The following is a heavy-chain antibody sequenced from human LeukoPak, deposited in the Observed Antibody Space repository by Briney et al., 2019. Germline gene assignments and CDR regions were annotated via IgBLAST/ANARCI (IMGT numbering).Heavy chain of an antibody. CDR1: GGTFSSYA. CDR2: IIPIFGTA. V-gene: IGHV1-69*01. J-gene: IGHJ6*03. CDR3: AREGLGQLVRGAYHYYYYMDV. Sequence: SVKVSCKASGGTFSSYAISWVRQAPGQGLEWMGGIIPIFGTANYAQKFQGRVTITADESTSTAYMELSGLRSEDTAVYYCAREGLGQLVRGAYHYYYYMDVWGKGTTVTVSS. D-gene: IGHD6-6*01.